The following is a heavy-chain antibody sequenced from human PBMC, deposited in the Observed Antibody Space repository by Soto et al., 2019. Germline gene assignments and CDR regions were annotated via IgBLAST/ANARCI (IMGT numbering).Heavy chain of an antibody. V-gene: IGHV4-34*01. J-gene: IGHJ3*02. Sequence: PSETLSLTCAVYGGSFSGYYWSWIRQPPGKGLEWIGEINHSGSTNYNPSLKRRGTISVDTSTNKFSLKLISFTAADTTVYYCARSGEQLVQGDAVDIWGQGTMVTVSS. CDR3: ARSGEQLVQGDAVDI. D-gene: IGHD6-6*01. CDR1: GGSFSGYY. CDR2: INHSGST.